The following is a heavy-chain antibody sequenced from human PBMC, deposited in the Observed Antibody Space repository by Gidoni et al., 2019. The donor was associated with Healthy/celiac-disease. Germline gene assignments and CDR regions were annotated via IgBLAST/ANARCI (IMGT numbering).Heavy chain of an antibody. J-gene: IGHJ1*01. CDR1: GFTFDDYA. CDR2: ISWNRGSI. V-gene: IGHV3-9*01. Sequence: EVQLVESGGGLVQPGRSLRLSCAASGFTFDDYAMHWVRQAPGKGLEWVSGISWNRGSIGYADSVKGRFTISRDNAKNSLYLQMNSLRAEDTALYYCAKGPGDYDSSGYYPDWGQGTLVTVSS. D-gene: IGHD3-22*01. CDR3: AKGPGDYDSSGYYPD.